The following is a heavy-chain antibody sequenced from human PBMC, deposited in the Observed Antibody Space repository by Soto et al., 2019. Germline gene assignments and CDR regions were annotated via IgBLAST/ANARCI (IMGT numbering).Heavy chain of an antibody. V-gene: IGHV1-46*03. D-gene: IGHD2-15*01. CDR1: GYTFTSYY. Sequence: ASVKVSCKASGYTFTSYYMHWVRQAPGQGLEWMGIINPSGGSTSYAQKFQGRVTMTRDTSTSTVYMELSSLRSEDTAVYYCARVYCSGGSCYSIDYWXQGTLVTVSS. J-gene: IGHJ4*02. CDR3: ARVYCSGGSCYSIDY. CDR2: INPSGGST.